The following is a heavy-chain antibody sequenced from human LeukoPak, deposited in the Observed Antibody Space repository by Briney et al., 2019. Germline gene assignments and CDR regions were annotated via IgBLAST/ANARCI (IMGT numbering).Heavy chain of an antibody. V-gene: IGHV4-61*01. CDR2: DYCGGNT. D-gene: IGHD3-10*01. Sequence: SETLSLTCTVSGFSVTTDSCCWGWIRQPPGKGLEWIGYDYCGGNTNYDPSLKRRVTISVDTSKNQFSLTLTSVTAAGTAVYFCARDHFGSLDSWGQGILVTVSS. CDR1: GFSVTTDSCC. CDR3: ARDHFGSLDS. J-gene: IGHJ4*02.